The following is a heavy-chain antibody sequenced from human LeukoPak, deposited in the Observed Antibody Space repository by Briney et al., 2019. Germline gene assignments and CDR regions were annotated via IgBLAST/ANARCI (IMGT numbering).Heavy chain of an antibody. V-gene: IGHV1-2*02. CDR2: INPNSGGT. CDR1: GYTFTGYY. Sequence: ASVKLSCKASGYTFTGYYMHWVRQAPGQGLEWMGWINPNSGGTNYAQKFQGRVTMTRDTSISTAYMELSRLRSDDTAVYYCARVQMGYCSGGSCSYWFDPWGQGTLVTVSS. J-gene: IGHJ5*02. CDR3: ARVQMGYCSGGSCSYWFDP. D-gene: IGHD2-15*01.